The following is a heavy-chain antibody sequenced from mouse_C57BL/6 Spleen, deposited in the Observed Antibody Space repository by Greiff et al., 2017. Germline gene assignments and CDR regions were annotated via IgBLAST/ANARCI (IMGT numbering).Heavy chain of an antibody. Sequence: QVQLQQSGAELVKPGASVKISCKASGYAFSSYWMNWVKQRPGKGLEWIGQIYPGDGDTNYNGKFKGKATLTADKSSSTAYMQLSSLTSEDSAVYFCARSSPTDSSGPWFAYWGQGTLVTVSA. D-gene: IGHD3-2*02. CDR3: ARSSPTDSSGPWFAY. CDR1: GYAFSSYW. CDR2: IYPGDGDT. V-gene: IGHV1-80*01. J-gene: IGHJ3*01.